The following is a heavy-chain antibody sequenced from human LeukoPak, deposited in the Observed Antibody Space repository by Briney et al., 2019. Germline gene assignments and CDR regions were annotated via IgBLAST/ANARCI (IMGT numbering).Heavy chain of an antibody. D-gene: IGHD3-10*01. CDR2: ISWNSGSI. Sequence: PWGSLRLSCAASGFTFDDYAMYWVRQAPGKGLEWVSGISWNSGSIGYVDSVKGRFTISRDNAKNSLYLQMNSLRAEDTGLYYCAKDINIWFGELRIDYWGQGTLVTVSS. J-gene: IGHJ4*02. V-gene: IGHV3-9*01. CDR1: GFTFDDYA. CDR3: AKDINIWFGELRIDY.